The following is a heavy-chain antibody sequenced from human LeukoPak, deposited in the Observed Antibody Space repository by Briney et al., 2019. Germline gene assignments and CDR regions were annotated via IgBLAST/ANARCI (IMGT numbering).Heavy chain of an antibody. D-gene: IGHD3-3*01. CDR2: IIPLFGTA. J-gene: IGHJ3*02. Sequence: GASVKVSCKASGGTFTSYPISWVRQAPGQGLEWMGGIIPLFGTANYAQKFQGRVTITTDESTSTAYMDLSSLRSEDTAVYYCAREHQDYDFWSGSTGAFDIWGQGTMVTVSS. V-gene: IGHV1-69*05. CDR3: AREHQDYDFWSGSTGAFDI. CDR1: GGTFTSYP.